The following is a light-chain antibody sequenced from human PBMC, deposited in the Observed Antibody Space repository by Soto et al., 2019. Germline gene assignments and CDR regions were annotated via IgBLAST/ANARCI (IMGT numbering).Light chain of an antibody. J-gene: IGLJ1*01. Sequence: QSVLTQPPSVSGAPGQRVTISRTGSSSNIGAGYDVHWYQQRPGTAPKLLIFGNINRPPGVPDRFSGSKSGTSASLAITGLQAEDEGDYYCQSYDSTLSARYVFGTGTKVTVL. CDR2: GNI. CDR3: QSYDSTLSARYV. V-gene: IGLV1-40*01. CDR1: SSNIGAGYD.